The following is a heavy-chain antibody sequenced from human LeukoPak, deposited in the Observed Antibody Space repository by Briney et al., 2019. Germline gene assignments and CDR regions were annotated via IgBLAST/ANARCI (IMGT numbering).Heavy chain of an antibody. V-gene: IGHV4-59*01. Sequence: SETLSLTCTVSGGSISRYYWSWLRQPPGKDLEWLGYIYYSGSTNYNPSLKSRVTISVDTSKNQFSLKLSSVTAADTAVYYCARVEGSYGYDYYYGLDVWGKGTTVTVSS. D-gene: IGHD5-18*01. CDR2: IYYSGST. CDR1: GGSISRYY. CDR3: ARVEGSYGYDYYYGLDV. J-gene: IGHJ6*04.